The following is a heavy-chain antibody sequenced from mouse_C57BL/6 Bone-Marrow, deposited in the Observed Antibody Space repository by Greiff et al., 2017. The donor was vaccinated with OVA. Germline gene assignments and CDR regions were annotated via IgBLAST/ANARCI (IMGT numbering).Heavy chain of an antibody. V-gene: IGHV1-81*01. D-gene: IGHD2-5*01. CDR3: ARYLYSNFYYYAMDY. CDR2: IYPRSGNT. Sequence: VQLQQSGAELARPGASVKLSCKASGYTFTSYGISWVKQRTGQGLEWIGEIYPRSGNTYYNEKFKGKATLTADKSSSTAYMELRSLTSEDSAVYFCARYLYSNFYYYAMDYWGQGTSVTVSS. CDR1: GYTFTSYG. J-gene: IGHJ4*01.